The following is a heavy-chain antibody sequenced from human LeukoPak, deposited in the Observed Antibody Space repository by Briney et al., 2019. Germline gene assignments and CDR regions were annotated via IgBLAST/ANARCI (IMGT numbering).Heavy chain of an antibody. V-gene: IGHV3-23*01. Sequence: GGSLRLSCAASGFTFSSYAMTWVRQAPGKGLEWVSVISGSGGSTYYADSVKGRFTISRDNSKNTLYLQMNSLRAEDTAVYYCAPRGGEPVYWGQGTLVTVSP. D-gene: IGHD3-16*01. CDR2: ISGSGGST. CDR1: GFTFSSYA. J-gene: IGHJ4*02. CDR3: APRGGEPVY.